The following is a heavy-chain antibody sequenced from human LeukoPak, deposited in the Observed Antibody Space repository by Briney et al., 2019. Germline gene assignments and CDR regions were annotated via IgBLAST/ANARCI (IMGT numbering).Heavy chain of an antibody. CDR3: AKAVNYDFWSGYRGNWFDP. V-gene: IGHV3-23*01. D-gene: IGHD3-3*01. CDR2: ISGSGGST. J-gene: IGHJ5*02. CDR1: GFTFSSYA. Sequence: GGSLRLSCAASGFTFSSYAMSWVRQAPGKGLEWVSAISGSGGSTYYADSVKGRFTISRDNSKNTLYLQMNSLRAEDTAVYYCAKAVNYDFWSGYRGNWFDPWGQGTLVTVSS.